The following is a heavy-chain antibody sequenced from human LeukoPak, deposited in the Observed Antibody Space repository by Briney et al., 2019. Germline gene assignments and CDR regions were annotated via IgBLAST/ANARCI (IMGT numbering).Heavy chain of an antibody. CDR3: AKGSIGIRYYFDY. V-gene: IGHV3-30*02. CDR2: IRYDGSNK. D-gene: IGHD2/OR15-2a*01. Sequence: RGGSLILSCAASGFTFSSYGMHWVRQAPGKGLEWVAFIRYDGSNKYYADSVKGRFTISRDNSKNTLYLQMNSLRAEDTAVYYCAKGSIGIRYYFDYWGQGTLVTVSS. CDR1: GFTFSSYG. J-gene: IGHJ4*02.